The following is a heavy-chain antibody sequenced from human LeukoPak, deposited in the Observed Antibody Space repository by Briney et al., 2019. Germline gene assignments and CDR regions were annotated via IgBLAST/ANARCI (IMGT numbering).Heavy chain of an antibody. CDR3: ACLPYAFDI. Sequence: ASVKVSCKASGYTFTTYYIHWVRQAPGQGLEWMALINPSGGSTHYAQKFQGRVTVTRDTSTSTVYMELTSLRSEDTAVYYYACLPYAFDIWGQGTMVTVSS. CDR1: GYTFTTYY. V-gene: IGHV1-46*01. J-gene: IGHJ3*02. CDR2: INPSGGST.